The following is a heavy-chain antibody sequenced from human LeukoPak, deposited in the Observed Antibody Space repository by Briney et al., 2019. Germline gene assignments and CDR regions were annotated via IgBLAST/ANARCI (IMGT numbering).Heavy chain of an antibody. Sequence: SETLSLTCAVYGGSFSGYYWSWIRQPPGKGLEWIGEINQSGSTNYNPSLKSRVTISVDTSKNQFSLKLSSVTAADTAVYYCASLPGRSGYYGRAFDIWGQGTMVTVSS. CDR2: INQSGST. D-gene: IGHD3-3*01. CDR1: GGSFSGYY. CDR3: ASLPGRSGYYGRAFDI. J-gene: IGHJ3*02. V-gene: IGHV4-34*01.